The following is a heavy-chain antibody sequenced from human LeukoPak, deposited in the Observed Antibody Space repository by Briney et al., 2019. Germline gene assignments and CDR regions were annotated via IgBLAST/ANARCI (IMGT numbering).Heavy chain of an antibody. Sequence: GGSLRLSCAASGFTFSNYAMSWVRQAPGKGLEWVSSIGSAGVGTYYADSVKGRFTISRDNSKNTLHLQVNSLRAEDTAVYYCAKRDSSGWYSLDYWGQGTLVTASS. D-gene: IGHD6-19*01. J-gene: IGHJ4*02. CDR1: GFTFSNYA. CDR3: AKRDSSGWYSLDY. CDR2: IGSAGVGT. V-gene: IGHV3-23*01.